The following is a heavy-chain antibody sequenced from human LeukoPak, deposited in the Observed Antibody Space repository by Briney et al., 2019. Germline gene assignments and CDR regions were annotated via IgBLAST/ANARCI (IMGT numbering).Heavy chain of an antibody. CDR1: GDSISSFSYS. CDR2: ISSSSSYI. V-gene: IGHV3-21*01. D-gene: IGHD3-10*01. Sequence: SSETLCLTCTVSGDSISSFSYSWGWIRQPPGKGLEWVSSISSSSSYIYYADSVKGRFTISRDNAKNSLYLQMNSLRAEDTAVYYCAREFASGRWGQGTLVTVSS. CDR3: AREFASGR. J-gene: IGHJ4*02.